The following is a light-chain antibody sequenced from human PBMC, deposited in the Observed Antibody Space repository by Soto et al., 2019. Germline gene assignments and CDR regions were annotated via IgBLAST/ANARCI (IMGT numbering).Light chain of an antibody. CDR1: QDIDNS. V-gene: IGKV1-33*01. CDR2: AVS. CDR3: QQHDGRPTMT. J-gene: IGKJ5*01. Sequence: IQLTQSPWLQSPSXGQKVILICXXSQDIDNSLNWYQHKPGKAPKLLVYAVSFLETGVPSRFSGRGSGTVFSLTINSLQSDDFATYYCQQHDGRPTMTFGQGTRLEI.